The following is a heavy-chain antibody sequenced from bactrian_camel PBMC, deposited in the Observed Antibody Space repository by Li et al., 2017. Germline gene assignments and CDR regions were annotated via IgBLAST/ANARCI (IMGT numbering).Heavy chain of an antibody. Sequence: VQLVESGGGSVQAGGSLRLSCVTSGYSGDCMGWFRQASGQDREGVATIASDGSTSYAESVKGRFTISKDNAKNTRYLQMNSLKPEDTAMYYCAAEIFPPAAPLYMTISPTAREPRSPSP. J-gene: IGHJ4*01. CDR2: IASDGST. D-gene: IGHD2*01. V-gene: IGHV3S53*01. CDR1: GYSGDC.